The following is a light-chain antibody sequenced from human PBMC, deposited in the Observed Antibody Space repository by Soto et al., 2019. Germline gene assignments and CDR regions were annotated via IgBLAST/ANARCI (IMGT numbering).Light chain of an antibody. V-gene: IGKV1-33*01. Sequence: DIQMTQSPSSLSASVGDRVTITCQASLDISNYLNWYEQKPGKAPTLLIYDASNLETGVPSRFSGSGSGTDFTFTIISLQPEDIATYYCQQYDNLPSYTFGQGTKLEIK. CDR2: DAS. CDR3: QQYDNLPSYT. J-gene: IGKJ2*01. CDR1: LDISNY.